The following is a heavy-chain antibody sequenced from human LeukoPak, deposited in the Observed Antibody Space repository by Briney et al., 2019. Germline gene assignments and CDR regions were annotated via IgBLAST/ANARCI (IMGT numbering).Heavy chain of an antibody. CDR3: ARVPGTFYQWLVTRGMDGNYFDY. Sequence: PSETLSLTCAVSGGSISSSNWWSWVRPPPGKGLEWIGEIYHSGSTNYNPSLKSRVTISVDKSKNQFSLKLSSVTAADTAVYYCARVPGTFYQWLVTRGMDGNYFDYWGQGTLVTVSS. CDR2: IYHSGST. D-gene: IGHD6-19*01. V-gene: IGHV4-4*02. J-gene: IGHJ4*02. CDR1: GGSISSSNW.